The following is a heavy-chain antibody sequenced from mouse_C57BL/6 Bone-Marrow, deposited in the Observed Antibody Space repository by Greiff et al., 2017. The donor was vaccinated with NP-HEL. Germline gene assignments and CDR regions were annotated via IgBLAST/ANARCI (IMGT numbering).Heavy chain of an antibody. CDR3: ARHPRYYYGSSPLDY. CDR1: GYAFTNYL. D-gene: IGHD1-1*01. Sequence: QVQLQQSGAELVRPGTSVKVSCKASGYAFTNYLIEWVKQRPGQGLEWIGVINPGSGGTNYNEKFKGKATLTADKSSSTAYMQLSSLTSEDSAVYFCARHPRYYYGSSPLDYWGQGTTLTVSS. V-gene: IGHV1-54*01. CDR2: INPGSGGT. J-gene: IGHJ2*01.